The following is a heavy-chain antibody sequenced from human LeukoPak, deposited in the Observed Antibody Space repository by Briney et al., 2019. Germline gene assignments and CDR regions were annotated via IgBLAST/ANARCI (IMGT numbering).Heavy chain of an antibody. Sequence: GGSLRLSCVASGFTFSNYWMSWVRQAPGKGLEWVANIKHDGSEKYYVDSVKGRFTISRDNAKSALDLQMNSLRVEDTAVYYGVTTQTFDYWGQGTLVTVSS. J-gene: IGHJ4*02. CDR1: GFTFSNYW. V-gene: IGHV3-7*02. CDR2: IKHDGSEK. CDR3: VTTQTFDY.